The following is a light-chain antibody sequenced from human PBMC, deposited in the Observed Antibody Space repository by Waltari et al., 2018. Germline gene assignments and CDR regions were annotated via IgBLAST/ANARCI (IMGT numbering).Light chain of an antibody. CDR2: QVC. V-gene: IGLV2-8*01. J-gene: IGLJ3*02. CDR3: TSHAGTNSV. CDR1: SSDVGGDNY. Sequence: QSALTQLPSASGSPGQSVTMSCTGTSSDVGGDNYVSWYQQHPGQAPKPLIYQVCKRPSGVPDRFSGSKSGNTASLTVSGLQAEDEAEYFCTSHAGTNSVFGGGTKLTVL.